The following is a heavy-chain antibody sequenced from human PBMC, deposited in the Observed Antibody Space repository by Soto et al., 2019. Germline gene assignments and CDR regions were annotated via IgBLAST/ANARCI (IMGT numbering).Heavy chain of an antibody. V-gene: IGHV3-23*01. CDR1: GFTFNSYA. Sequence: PGGSLRLSCAASGFTFNSYAMTWVRQAPGKGLEWVSSISGTGGSIYYTDSVKGRFTISRDNSKNTLYLQMNSLRAEDTAVYYCASDLVGASDSYGLDVWGQGTPVTVSS. CDR2: ISGTGGSI. J-gene: IGHJ6*02. CDR3: ASDLVGASDSYGLDV. D-gene: IGHD1-26*01.